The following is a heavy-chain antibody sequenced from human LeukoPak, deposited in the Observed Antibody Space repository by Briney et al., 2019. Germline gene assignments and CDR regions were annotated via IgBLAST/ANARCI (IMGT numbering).Heavy chain of an antibody. D-gene: IGHD3-10*01. CDR3: ATYMVWGPPGYGSGSYLAY. J-gene: IGHJ4*02. CDR1: GYTLTELS. V-gene: IGHV1-24*01. Sequence: ASVKVSCKVSGYTLTELSMHWVRPAPGKGLAWMGGFDPEDGETIYAQKFQGRVTMTEDTSTDTAYMELSSLRSEDTAVYYCATYMVWGPPGYGSGSYLAYWGQGTLVTVS. CDR2: FDPEDGET.